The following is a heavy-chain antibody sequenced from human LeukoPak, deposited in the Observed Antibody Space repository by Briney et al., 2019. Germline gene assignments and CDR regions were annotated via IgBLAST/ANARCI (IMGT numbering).Heavy chain of an antibody. CDR1: GFAFSSYW. D-gene: IGHD6-19*01. J-gene: IGHJ4*02. CDR3: ARDRNAGYSSG. Sequence: GGSLRLSCAASGFAFSSYWMSWVRQAPGKGLEWVANIKQDGSEKYYVDSVKGRFTISRDNAKNSLYLQMNSLRAEDTAVYYCARDRNAGYSSGWGQGTLVTVSS. V-gene: IGHV3-7*01. CDR2: IKQDGSEK.